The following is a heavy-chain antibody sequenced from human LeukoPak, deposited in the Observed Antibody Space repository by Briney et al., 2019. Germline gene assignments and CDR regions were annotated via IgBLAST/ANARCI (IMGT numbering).Heavy chain of an antibody. V-gene: IGHV3-30-3*01. CDR3: ARDLAVVVVAAKLHYYYYGMDV. D-gene: IGHD2-15*01. Sequence: PGGSLRLSCAASGFTFSSYAMHWVRQAPGKGLEWVAVISYDGSNKYYADSVKGRFTIPRDNSKNTLYLQMNSLRAEDTAVYYCARDLAVVVVAAKLHYYYYGMDVWGQGTTVTVSS. J-gene: IGHJ6*02. CDR1: GFTFSSYA. CDR2: ISYDGSNK.